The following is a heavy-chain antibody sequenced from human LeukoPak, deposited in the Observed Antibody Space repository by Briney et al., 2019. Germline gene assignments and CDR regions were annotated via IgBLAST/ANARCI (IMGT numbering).Heavy chain of an antibody. J-gene: IGHJ4*02. CDR1: GYTFNTYV. Sequence: PGGSLRLSRAASGYTFNTYVMHWVRQAPGKGLEWVSAISASGSKTYYADSVKGRFTISRDNSKNTLYLQMNSLRAEDTAIYYCAKDQGQHYYDSSGYGCFDYWGQGTLVTVSS. V-gene: IGHV3-23*01. CDR3: AKDQGQHYYDSSGYGCFDY. D-gene: IGHD3-22*01. CDR2: ISASGSKT.